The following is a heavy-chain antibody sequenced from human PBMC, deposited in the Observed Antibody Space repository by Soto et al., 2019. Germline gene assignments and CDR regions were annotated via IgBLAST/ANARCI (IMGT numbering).Heavy chain of an antibody. Sequence: PGGSLRLSCAASGFTLSDDYMDWVRQAPGKGLEWVGRSRNKGNSYTTEYAPSVKGRFTISRDDSKNSLYLQMNSLSTEDTAVYYCARVLKLGARRGGMDVWGQGTTVTVSS. D-gene: IGHD1-26*01. CDR1: GFTLSDDY. V-gene: IGHV3-72*01. J-gene: IGHJ6*02. CDR2: SRNKGNSYTT. CDR3: ARVLKLGARRGGMDV.